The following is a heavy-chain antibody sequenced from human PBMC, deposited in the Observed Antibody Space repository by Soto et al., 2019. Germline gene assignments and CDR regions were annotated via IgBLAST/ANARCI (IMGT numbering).Heavy chain of an antibody. CDR3: AKDPSYDFWSGDWFDP. D-gene: IGHD3-3*01. J-gene: IGHJ5*02. Sequence: EGSLRFSCAASGFSFSSYAMSWVRQAPGKGLEWVSAISGSGDSRYYADSVKGRFTISRDNSKNTLNLQMSGLRADDTAVYYCAKDPSYDFWSGDWFDPWGQGTLVTVSS. CDR1: GFSFSSYA. V-gene: IGHV3-23*01. CDR2: ISGSGDSR.